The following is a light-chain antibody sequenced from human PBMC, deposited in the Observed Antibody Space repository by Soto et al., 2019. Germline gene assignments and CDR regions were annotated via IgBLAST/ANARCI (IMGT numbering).Light chain of an antibody. J-gene: IGKJ4*01. V-gene: IGKV1-39*01. Sequence: SQMPQSPSALSASVGDRVTITCRASQSITNYLNWYQHKPGQAPNLLIYAASTLQAGVPSRFRGSGSGTDFTLTISSLQPEDFATYFCQQSNSSPPTFGGGTKADIK. CDR3: QQSNSSPPT. CDR2: AAS. CDR1: QSITNY.